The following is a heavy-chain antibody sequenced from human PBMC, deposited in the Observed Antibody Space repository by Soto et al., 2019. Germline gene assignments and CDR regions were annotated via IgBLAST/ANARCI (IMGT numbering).Heavy chain of an antibody. V-gene: IGHV4-59*01. J-gene: IGHJ4*02. CDR1: GGSISSYS. CDR2: IYNSGST. CDR3: ARDSDLGAAGNVFDS. D-gene: IGHD6-13*01. Sequence: SGTLSLTCTVSGGSISSYSLSWIRQPPGKGLEWIGYIYNSGSTNYNPSLKSRVTISVDTSKNQFSLRLSSVTAADTAVYHCARDSDLGAAGNVFDSWGQGTLVTVSS.